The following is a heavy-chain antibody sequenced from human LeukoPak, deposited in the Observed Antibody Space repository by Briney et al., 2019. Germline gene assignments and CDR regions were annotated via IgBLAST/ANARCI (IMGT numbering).Heavy chain of an antibody. Sequence: SVRVSCKASGGTLNSFAISWVRQAPGQGLEWMGGIIPIFGTANYAQKFQGGVTITADESTNTAYMEVSSLRSEDTAVYYCASRYCSGGRCDSSYYYYYGMDVWGQGTTVTVSS. J-gene: IGHJ6*02. D-gene: IGHD2-15*01. V-gene: IGHV1-69*01. CDR3: ASRYCSGGRCDSSYYYYYGMDV. CDR1: GGTLNSFA. CDR2: IIPIFGTA.